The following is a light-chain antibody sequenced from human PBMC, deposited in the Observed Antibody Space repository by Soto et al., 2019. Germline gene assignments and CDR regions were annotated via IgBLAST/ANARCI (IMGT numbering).Light chain of an antibody. CDR3: SSYTSTNTFPLV. V-gene: IGLV2-18*02. CDR1: SSDVGSYHR. J-gene: IGLJ3*02. Sequence: QSVLTQPPSVSGSPGQSVTISCTGTSSDVGSYHRVSWYQQPPGTAPKLMIFEVSNRPSGVPARFSGSKSGNTASLTISGLQAEDEADYYCSSYTSTNTFPLVFGEGTKLTVL. CDR2: EVS.